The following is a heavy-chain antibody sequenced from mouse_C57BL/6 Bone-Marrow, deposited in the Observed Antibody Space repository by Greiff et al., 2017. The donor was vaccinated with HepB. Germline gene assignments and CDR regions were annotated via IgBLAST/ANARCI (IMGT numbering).Heavy chain of an antibody. V-gene: IGHV1-19*01. J-gene: IGHJ2*01. Sequence: EVQLQQSGPVLVKPGASVKMSCKASGYTFTDYYMNWVKQSHGKSLEWIGVINPYNGGTSYNQKFKGKATLTVDKSSSTAYMELNSLTSEDSAVYYCAREGYYDYYYVDYWGQGTTLTVSS. D-gene: IGHD2-4*01. CDR3: AREGYYDYYYVDY. CDR2: INPYNGGT. CDR1: GYTFTDYY.